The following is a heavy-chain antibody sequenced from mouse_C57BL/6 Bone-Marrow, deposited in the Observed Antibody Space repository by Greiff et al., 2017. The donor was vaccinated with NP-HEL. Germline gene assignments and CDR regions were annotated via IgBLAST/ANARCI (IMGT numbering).Heavy chain of an antibody. Sequence: VQLQQSGPELVKPGASVKISCKASGYTFTDYYMNWVKQSHGKSLEWIGDINPNNGGTSYNQKFKGKATLTVDKSSSTAYMELRSLTSEDSAVYYCARKEREITLPPWFAYWGQGTLVTVSA. CDR1: GYTFTDYY. CDR2: INPNNGGT. J-gene: IGHJ3*01. V-gene: IGHV1-26*01. CDR3: ARKEREITLPPWFAY. D-gene: IGHD2-4*01.